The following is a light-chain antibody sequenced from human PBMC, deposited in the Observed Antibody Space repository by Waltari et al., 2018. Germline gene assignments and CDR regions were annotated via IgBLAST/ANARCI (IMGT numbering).Light chain of an antibody. V-gene: IGKV3-20*01. J-gene: IGKJ1*01. Sequence: EIVLTQSPGPLSLSPGERATLSCRASQRVTSGYIAWYQHKPGQAPRLLLYTTSTRATGIPDRFSGSGSGTDFLLTINGLEPEDFAVYYCQYYGSAPRTFGQGTKVEIK. CDR3: QYYGSAPRT. CDR1: QRVTSGY. CDR2: TTS.